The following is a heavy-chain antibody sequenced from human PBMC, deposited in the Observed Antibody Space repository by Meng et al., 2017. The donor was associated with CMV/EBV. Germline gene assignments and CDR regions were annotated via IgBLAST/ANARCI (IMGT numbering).Heavy chain of an antibody. D-gene: IGHD3-3*01. CDR2: INHSGST. Sequence: SETLSLTCAVYGGSFSGYYWSWIRQPPGKGLEWIGEINHSGSTNYNPSLKSRVTISVDTSKNQFSLKLSSVTAADTAVYYCARANLYYDFWSVKRLYYYGMDVWGQGTTVTVSS. J-gene: IGHJ6*02. CDR1: GGSFSGYY. CDR3: ARANLYYDFWSVKRLYYYGMDV. V-gene: IGHV4-34*01.